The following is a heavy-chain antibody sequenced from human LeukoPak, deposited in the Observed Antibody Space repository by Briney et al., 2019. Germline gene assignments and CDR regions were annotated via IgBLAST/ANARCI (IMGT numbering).Heavy chain of an antibody. V-gene: IGHV3-23*01. CDR1: GFTFSSYA. CDR2: ISGSGGST. Sequence: GGSLRLSCAASGFTFSSYAMSWVRQAPRKGLEWVSAISGSGGSTYYAVSVKGRFTISRDNSKNTLYLQMNSLRAEDTAVYYCAKVGRGGYSYASNWFDPWGQGTLVTVSS. CDR3: AKVGRGGYSYASNWFDP. D-gene: IGHD5-18*01. J-gene: IGHJ5*02.